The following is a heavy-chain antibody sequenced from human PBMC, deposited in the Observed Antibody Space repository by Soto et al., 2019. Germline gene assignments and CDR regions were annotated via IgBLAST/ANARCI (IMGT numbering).Heavy chain of an antibody. V-gene: IGHV4-31*03. D-gene: IGHD2-15*01. J-gene: IGHJ4*02. CDR1: GGSISSGGYY. Sequence: QVQLQESGPGLVKPSQTLSLTCTVSGGSISSGGYYWSWIRQHPGKGLEWIGYIYYSGSTYYNPSLKSRVNISVDTAKNQFSLKLSSVTAADTAVYYCTKGGYCSGGSCYFDYWGQGTLVTVSS. CDR3: TKGGYCSGGSCYFDY. CDR2: IYYSGST.